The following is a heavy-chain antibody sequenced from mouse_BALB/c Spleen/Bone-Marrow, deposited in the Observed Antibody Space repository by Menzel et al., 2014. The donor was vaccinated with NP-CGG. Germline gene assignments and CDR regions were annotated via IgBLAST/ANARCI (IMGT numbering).Heavy chain of an antibody. CDR3: ARREDYDLDY. V-gene: IGHV1-54*01. CDR2: INPGSGGT. CDR1: GYAFTNYL. Sequence: QVQLQQPGAELVRPGTSVKVSCKASGYAFTNYLIEWVKQRPGQGLEWIGVINPGSGGTNYNEKFKGKATLTADKSSSTAYMQLSSLTSDDSAVYFCARREDYDLDYWGKGTTLTVSS. J-gene: IGHJ2*01. D-gene: IGHD2-4*01.